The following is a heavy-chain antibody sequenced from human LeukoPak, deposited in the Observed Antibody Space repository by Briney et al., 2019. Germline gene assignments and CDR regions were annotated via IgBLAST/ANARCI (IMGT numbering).Heavy chain of an antibody. CDR1: GFTFISYGM. CDR3: ARDRIYGSGSDHFDY. D-gene: IGHD3-10*01. CDR2: IYYSGST. Sequence: GTLRLSCAASGFTFISYGMTWVRQSPGKGLEWIGEIYYSGSTNYNPSLKSRVTISVDKSKNQFSLKLSSVTAADTAVYYCARDRIYGSGSDHFDYWGQGTLVTVSS. V-gene: IGHV4-4*02. J-gene: IGHJ4*02.